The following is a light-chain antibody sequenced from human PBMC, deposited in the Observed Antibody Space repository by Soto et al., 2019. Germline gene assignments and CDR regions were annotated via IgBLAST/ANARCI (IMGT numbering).Light chain of an antibody. Sequence: DIQMTQSPSSLSAYVGDRDTITXRASQGIRNDLGWYQQKPGQAPKXXIYEASTLKSGVPSRFSGSGAGTEFTLTISSLQPDDFATYYCQHYNSYSEAFGQGTKVDIK. CDR3: QHYNSYSEA. CDR2: EAS. J-gene: IGKJ1*01. V-gene: IGKV1-17*01. CDR1: QGIRND.